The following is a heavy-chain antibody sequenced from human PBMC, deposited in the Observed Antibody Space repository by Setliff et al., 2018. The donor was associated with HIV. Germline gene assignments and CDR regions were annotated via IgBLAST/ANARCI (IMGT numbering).Heavy chain of an antibody. CDR2: IYYSGST. Sequence: PSETLSLTCTVSGGSISSYYWSWIRQPPGKGLEWIGYIYYSGSTNYNPSLKSRVTISVDTSKNQFSLKLSSVTAADTAVYYCARRPYDSSGGYYHYYIDVWGKGTTVTVSS. J-gene: IGHJ6*03. CDR3: ARRPYDSSGGYYHYYIDV. D-gene: IGHD3-22*01. CDR1: GGSISSYY. V-gene: IGHV4-59*01.